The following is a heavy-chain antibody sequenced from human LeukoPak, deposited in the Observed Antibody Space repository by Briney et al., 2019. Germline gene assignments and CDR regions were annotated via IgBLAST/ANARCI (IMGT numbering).Heavy chain of an antibody. CDR2: IYPADSDT. J-gene: IGHJ4*02. D-gene: IGHD2-15*01. V-gene: IGHV5-51*01. CDR1: GYSFTSYW. Sequence: GESLKISCKTSGYSFTSYWIHWVRQMPGKGLEWMGIIYPADSDTRYKPSFEGQVTISADKSISTAYLQWSSLTASDTAMYYCARRYCSGGTCYFDYWGQGTLVTVSS. CDR3: ARRYCSGGTCYFDY.